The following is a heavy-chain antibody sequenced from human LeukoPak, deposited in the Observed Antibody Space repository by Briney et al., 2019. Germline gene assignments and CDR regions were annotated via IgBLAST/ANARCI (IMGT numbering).Heavy chain of an antibody. CDR3: ARAPSGEVESAARGDYLDY. Sequence: SSETLSLSCAVYGGSFSGYFWSWIRQPPGKGLEWIGEINHSGGTNYNPSLKSRVTISVDTSKNQFSLKMHSVTAADTAVYYCARAPSGEVESAARGDYLDYWGQGTLVTVSS. D-gene: IGHD6-13*01. CDR1: GGSFSGYF. V-gene: IGHV4-34*01. J-gene: IGHJ4*02. CDR2: INHSGGT.